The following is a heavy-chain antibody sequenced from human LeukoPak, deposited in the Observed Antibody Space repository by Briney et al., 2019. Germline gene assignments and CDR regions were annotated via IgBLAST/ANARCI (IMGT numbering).Heavy chain of an antibody. CDR2: ISAYNGNT. V-gene: IGHV1-18*01. CDR3: ARVNQRALKGYYYDSSGPDY. D-gene: IGHD3-22*01. J-gene: IGHJ4*02. CDR1: GYTFTSYG. Sequence: ASVKVSCKASGYTFTSYGISWVRQAPGQGLEWMGWISAYNGNTNYAQKLQGRVTMTTDTSTSTAYMELRSLRSDDTAVYYCARVNQRALKGYYYDSSGPDYWGQGTLVTVSS.